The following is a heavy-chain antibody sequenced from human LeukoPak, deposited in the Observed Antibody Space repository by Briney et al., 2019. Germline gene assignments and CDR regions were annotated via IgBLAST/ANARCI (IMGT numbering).Heavy chain of an antibody. Sequence: QPGGSLRLSCAASGFTFSSYGMHWVRQAPGKGLEWVAVISYDGSNKFYADSVRGRFTISRDNSKNTLFLQMNSLRPEDTAVYYCARGPDYDILADYFDYWGQGTLVTVSS. V-gene: IGHV3-30*03. J-gene: IGHJ4*02. CDR2: ISYDGSNK. D-gene: IGHD3-9*01. CDR3: ARGPDYDILADYFDY. CDR1: GFTFSSYG.